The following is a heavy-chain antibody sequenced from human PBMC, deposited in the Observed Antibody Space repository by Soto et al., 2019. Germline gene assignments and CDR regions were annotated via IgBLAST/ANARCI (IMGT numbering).Heavy chain of an antibody. CDR3: AKGWCDY. D-gene: IGHD2-21*01. Sequence: EVQLLDSGGALVQPGGSLRLSCAASGFSFSSHVMSWVRQAPGKGLEWVSSISGSGGGTYYADSVKGRFIISRDNSKNTLDLQMNSLRVEDTAVYYCAKGWCDYWGQGTLVTVSS. J-gene: IGHJ4*02. CDR2: ISGSGGGT. V-gene: IGHV3-23*01. CDR1: GFSFSSHV.